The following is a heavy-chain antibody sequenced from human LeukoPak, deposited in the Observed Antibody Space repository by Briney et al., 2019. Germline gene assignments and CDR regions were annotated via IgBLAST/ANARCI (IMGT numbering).Heavy chain of an antibody. J-gene: IGHJ5*02. CDR2: IIPIFGTA. CDR1: GGTFSSYA. Sequence: SVKVSCKASGGTFSSYAISWVRQAPGQGLEWMGGIIPIFGTANYAQKFQGRVTMTTDTSTSTAYMELRSLRSDDTAVYYCARVVVGATKLRNWFDPWGQGTLVTVSS. D-gene: IGHD1-26*01. CDR3: ARVVVGATKLRNWFDP. V-gene: IGHV1-69*05.